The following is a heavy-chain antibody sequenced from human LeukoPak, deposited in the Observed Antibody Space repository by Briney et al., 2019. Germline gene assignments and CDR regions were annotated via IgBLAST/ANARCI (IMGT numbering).Heavy chain of an antibody. J-gene: IGHJ4*02. Sequence: PSETLSLTCTVSGGSISSQYWSWLRQPPGKGLEWIGYIYYSGSTNYNPSLKSRVTISLDTSKNQFSLKLSPVTAADTALYYCARGGYSSSPIDYWGQGTLVTVSS. V-gene: IGHV4-59*11. D-gene: IGHD6-6*01. CDR1: GGSISSQY. CDR2: IYYSGST. CDR3: ARGGYSSSPIDY.